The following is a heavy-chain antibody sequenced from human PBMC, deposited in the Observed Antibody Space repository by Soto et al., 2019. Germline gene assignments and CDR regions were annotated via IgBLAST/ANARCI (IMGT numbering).Heavy chain of an antibody. J-gene: IGHJ6*03. Sequence: SETLSLTCTVSGVSISSYYWSWIRQPPGKGLEWIGYIYYSGSTNYNPSLKSRVTISVDTSKNQFSLKLSSVTAADTAVYYCARGRYSSSSVGIDMDVWGKGTTVTVSS. CDR2: IYYSGST. CDR3: ARGRYSSSSVGIDMDV. D-gene: IGHD6-6*01. CDR1: GVSISSYY. V-gene: IGHV4-59*01.